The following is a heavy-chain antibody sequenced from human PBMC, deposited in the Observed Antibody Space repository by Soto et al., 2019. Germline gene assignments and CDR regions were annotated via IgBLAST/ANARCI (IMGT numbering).Heavy chain of an antibody. CDR3: ARERAIAATGLFYY. V-gene: IGHV3-30*04. Sequence: QVQLVESGGGVVQPGGSLRLSCAASGFTFSNFAMHWVRQAPGKGLEWVEVTSYDGKNKDYADSVKGRFTISRDNSKKTLFLQMNSLRPEDTAVYYCARERAIAATGLFYYWGQGTLVTVSS. CDR1: GFTFSNFA. CDR2: TSYDGKNK. J-gene: IGHJ4*02. D-gene: IGHD6-13*01.